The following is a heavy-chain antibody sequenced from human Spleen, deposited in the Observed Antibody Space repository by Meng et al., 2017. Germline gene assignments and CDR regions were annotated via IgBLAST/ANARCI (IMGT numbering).Heavy chain of an antibody. CDR2: IKEDGSEK. CDR1: GFTFSSYW. CDR3: ARDQYTSSWINYFDS. J-gene: IGHJ4*02. D-gene: IGHD6-13*01. V-gene: IGHV3-7*01. Sequence: GESLKISCAASGFTFSSYWMSWVRQAPGKGLEWVANIKEDGSEKYYVDSVKGRFTISRDNAKNSLYLQMNSLRAEDTALYYCARDQYTSSWINYFDSWGQGTLVTVSS.